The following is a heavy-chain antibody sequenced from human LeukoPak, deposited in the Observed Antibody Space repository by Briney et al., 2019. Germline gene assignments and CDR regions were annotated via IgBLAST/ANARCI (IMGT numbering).Heavy chain of an antibody. CDR2: LSGGGDAT. J-gene: IGHJ3*02. V-gene: IGHV3-23*01. CDR1: GFTLSSYA. CDR3: AKERMVVAGADAFDI. Sequence: GGSLRLSCAASGFTLSSYAMSWVRQAPGKGLEWVSTLSGGGDATCYAASVKGRFNISRDNSKSTLSLQMNSLRAEDTAVYYCAKERMVVAGADAFDIWGQATMATVCS. D-gene: IGHD6-19*01.